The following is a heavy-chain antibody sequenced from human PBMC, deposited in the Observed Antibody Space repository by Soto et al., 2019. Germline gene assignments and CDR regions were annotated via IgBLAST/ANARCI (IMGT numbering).Heavy chain of an antibody. D-gene: IGHD4-17*01. V-gene: IGHV3-23*01. Sequence: EVQLLESGGGLVQPGGSLRLSCAASGFTFSSYAMSWVRQAPGKGLEWVSASSGSGGSTYYADSVKGRFTISRDNSKNTLYLQMNSLRAEDTAVYYCAKPNGEGWYYFDYWGQGTLVTVSS. CDR3: AKPNGEGWYYFDY. CDR2: SSGSGGST. J-gene: IGHJ4*02. CDR1: GFTFSSYA.